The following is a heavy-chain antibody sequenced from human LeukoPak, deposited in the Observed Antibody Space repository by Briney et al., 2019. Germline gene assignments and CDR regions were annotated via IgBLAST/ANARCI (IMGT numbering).Heavy chain of an antibody. Sequence: ASVKVSCKASGGTFSSYAISWVRQAPGQGLEWMGGIIPIFGTANYAQKFQGRVTITADESTSTAYMELSSLRSEDTAVYYCARVPPSGFYSSGWPHYYYYYMDVWGKGTTVTISS. CDR3: ARVPPSGFYSSGWPHYYYYYMDV. CDR1: GGTFSSYA. V-gene: IGHV1-69*13. CDR2: IIPIFGTA. D-gene: IGHD6-19*01. J-gene: IGHJ6*03.